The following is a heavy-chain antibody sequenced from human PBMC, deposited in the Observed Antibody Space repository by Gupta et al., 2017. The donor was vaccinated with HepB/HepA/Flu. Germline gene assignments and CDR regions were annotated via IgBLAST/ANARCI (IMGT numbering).Heavy chain of an antibody. Sequence: QLQLVQSGPAVKKPGSSVKVSCQASGGTFSTYAISWVRQAPGQGLEWRGGIIPIFGTANYAHKCQCRDTITADESTSTAEMVLRSLSSEETAVYYCARVPVGVAMGYYFDYGGHGTLVTVSS. CDR2: IIPIFGTA. V-gene: IGHV1-69*12. CDR3: ARVPVGVAMGYYFDY. CDR1: GGTFSTYA. D-gene: IGHD5-18*01. J-gene: IGHJ4*01.